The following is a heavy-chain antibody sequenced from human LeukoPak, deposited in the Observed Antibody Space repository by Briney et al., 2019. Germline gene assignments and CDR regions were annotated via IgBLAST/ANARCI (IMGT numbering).Heavy chain of an antibody. D-gene: IGHD1-26*01. V-gene: IGHV4-34*01. J-gene: IGHJ4*02. CDR2: INHSGST. Sequence: SQTLSLTCAVYGGSFSGYYWSWIRQPPGKGLEWIGEINHSGSTNYNPSLKSRVTISVDTSKTQFSLKLCTVTAADTAVYYCARTTFRKGGSYPWGQGTLVTVSS. CDR3: ARTTFRKGGSYP. CDR1: GGSFSGYY.